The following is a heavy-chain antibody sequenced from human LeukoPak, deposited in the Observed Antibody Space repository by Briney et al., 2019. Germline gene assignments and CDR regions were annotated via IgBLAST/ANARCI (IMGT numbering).Heavy chain of an antibody. CDR1: GGSFNGYY. D-gene: IGHD3-10*01. CDR3: TRDTTMIRGATGLDY. J-gene: IGHJ4*02. CDR2: IYYSGNT. V-gene: IGHV4-59*01. Sequence: PSETLSLTCAVYGGSFNGYYWSWIRQPPGKGLEWIGYIYYSGNTNYNPSLKSRVTISVDTSKNQFSLKLSSVTAADTAVYYCTRDTTMIRGATGLDYWGQGTLVTVSS.